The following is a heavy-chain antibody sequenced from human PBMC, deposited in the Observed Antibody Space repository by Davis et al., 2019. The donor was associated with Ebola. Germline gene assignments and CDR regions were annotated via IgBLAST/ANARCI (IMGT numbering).Heavy chain of an antibody. CDR3: ASFGYSYGSIDY. Sequence: SETLSLTCAVSGGSISSYTWSWIRQPPGKVLEWIGYIHYSGSTNYNPSLMGRATISVDTSKNQFSLRLSSVTAADTAVYYCASFGYSYGSIDYWGQGTLVTVSS. J-gene: IGHJ4*02. CDR1: GGSISSYT. D-gene: IGHD5-18*01. V-gene: IGHV4-59*01. CDR2: IHYSGST.